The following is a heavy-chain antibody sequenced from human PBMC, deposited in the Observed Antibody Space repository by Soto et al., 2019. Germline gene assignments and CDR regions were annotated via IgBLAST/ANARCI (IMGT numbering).Heavy chain of an antibody. CDR3: ARQGIAAAGSYYGMDV. Sequence: PSETLSLTCTVSGGSISSGDYYWSWIRQPPGKGLEWIGYIYYSGSTYYNPSLKSRVTISVDTSKNQFSLKLSSVTAADTAVYYCARQGIAAAGSYYGMDVRGQRTTFTVSS. D-gene: IGHD6-13*01. CDR1: GGSISSGDYY. J-gene: IGHJ6*02. V-gene: IGHV4-30-4*01. CDR2: IYYSGST.